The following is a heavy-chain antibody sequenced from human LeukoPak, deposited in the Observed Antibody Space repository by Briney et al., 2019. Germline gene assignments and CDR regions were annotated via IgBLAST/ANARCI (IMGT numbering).Heavy chain of an antibody. CDR3: ARGGNIGYNYNAFDI. J-gene: IGHJ3*02. CDR2: MSRSGDTI. CDR1: GFTFGRYS. Sequence: PGGSLRLSCAASGFTFGRYSMNWVRQAPGKGLEWVSFMSRSGDTIYYAESVKGRFTISRDNAENSLYLQMNCLGAEDTAVYYCARGGNIGYNYNAFDIWGHGTMVTVSS. V-gene: IGHV3-48*04. D-gene: IGHD3-22*01.